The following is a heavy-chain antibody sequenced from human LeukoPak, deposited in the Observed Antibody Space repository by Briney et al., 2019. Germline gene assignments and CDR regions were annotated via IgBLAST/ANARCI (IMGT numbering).Heavy chain of an antibody. D-gene: IGHD2-2*01. V-gene: IGHV3-21*01. J-gene: IGHJ4*02. CDR3: ARDAVPAALYYFDY. CDR1: GFTFSSYS. CDR2: ISSSSSYI. Sequence: GGSLRLSCAASGFTFSSYSMNWVRQAPGKGLEWVSSISSSSSYIYYADSVKGRFTISRDNAKNSLYLQMNSLRAEDTAVYYCARDAVPAALYYFDYWGQGTLVTVSS.